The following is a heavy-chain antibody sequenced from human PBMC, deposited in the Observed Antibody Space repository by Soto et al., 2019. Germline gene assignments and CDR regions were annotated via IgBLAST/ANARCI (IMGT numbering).Heavy chain of an antibody. V-gene: IGHV4-39*01. D-gene: IGHD2-15*01. CDR1: GGSISSSSYY. CDR3: ARHLCSGGSCYYFDY. CDR2: IYYSGST. J-gene: IGHJ4*02. Sequence: PSETLSLTCTVSGGSISSSSYYWGWIRQPPGKGLEWIGSIYYSGSTYYNPSLKSRVTISVDTSKNQFSLKLSSVTAADTAVYYCARHLCSGGSCYYFDYWGQGTLVTVSS.